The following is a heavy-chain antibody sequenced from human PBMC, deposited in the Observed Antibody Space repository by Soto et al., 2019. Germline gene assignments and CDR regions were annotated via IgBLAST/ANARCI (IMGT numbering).Heavy chain of an antibody. Sequence: SEPLSLTCAVYGVSFSGYYWSWIRQPPGKGLEWIGEINHSGSTNYNPSLKSRVTISVDTSKNQFSLKLSSVTAADTAVYYCARNMQQLVPFDYWGQGTLVTVSS. D-gene: IGHD6-13*01. CDR2: INHSGST. J-gene: IGHJ4*02. V-gene: IGHV4-34*01. CDR1: GVSFSGYY. CDR3: ARNMQQLVPFDY.